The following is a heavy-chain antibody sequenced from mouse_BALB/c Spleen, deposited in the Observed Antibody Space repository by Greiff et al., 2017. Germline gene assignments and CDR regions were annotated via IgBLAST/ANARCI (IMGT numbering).Heavy chain of an antibody. Sequence: VQRVESGPGLVAPSQSLSITCTVSGFSLTSYGVHWVRQPPGKGLEWLGVIWAGGSTNYNSALMSRLSISKDNSKSQVFLKMNSLQTDDTAMYYCARGDYYGYAMDYWGQGTSVTVSS. CDR2: IWAGGST. V-gene: IGHV2-9*02. CDR3: ARGDYYGYAMDY. D-gene: IGHD1-1*01. J-gene: IGHJ4*01. CDR1: GFSLTSYG.